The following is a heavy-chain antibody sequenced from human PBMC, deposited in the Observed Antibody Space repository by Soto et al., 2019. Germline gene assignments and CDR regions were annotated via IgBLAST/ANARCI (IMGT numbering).Heavy chain of an antibody. Sequence: ASVKVSCKASGYTFTSYAMHWVRQAPGQRLEWMGWINAGNGNTKYSQKFQGRVTITRDTSASTAYMELSSLRSEDTAVYYCARAPHYYYVSSGFYYFDFWGQGPLVTVSS. D-gene: IGHD3-22*01. J-gene: IGHJ4*02. CDR3: ARAPHYYYVSSGFYYFDF. V-gene: IGHV1-3*01. CDR1: GYTFTSYA. CDR2: INAGNGNT.